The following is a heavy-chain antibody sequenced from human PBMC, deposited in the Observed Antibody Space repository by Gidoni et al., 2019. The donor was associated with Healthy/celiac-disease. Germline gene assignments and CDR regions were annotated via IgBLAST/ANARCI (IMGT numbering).Heavy chain of an antibody. CDR3: RVSTSNYYYGMDV. CDR1: GFTFGDYA. D-gene: IGHD2-2*01. CDR2: IRSNAYGGTT. Sequence: EVQLVESGGGLVQPGRSLRLSCTASGFTFGDYAMSWVRQAPGKGLEWVGFIRSNAYGGTTEYAASVKGRFTISRDDSKSIAYLQMNSLKTEDTAVYYCRVSTSNYYYGMDVWGQGTTVTVSS. J-gene: IGHJ6*02. V-gene: IGHV3-49*04.